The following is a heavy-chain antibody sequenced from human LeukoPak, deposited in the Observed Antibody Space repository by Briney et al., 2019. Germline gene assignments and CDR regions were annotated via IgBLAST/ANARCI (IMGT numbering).Heavy chain of an antibody. Sequence: SETLSLTCTVSGDSISSYYWSWIRQPAGKGLEWIGRIYTSGSTNYNPSLKSRVTMSVDTSKNQFSLKLSSVTAADTAVYYCARGGGSSSWYYPDYWGQGTLLTVSS. D-gene: IGHD6-13*01. CDR1: GDSISSYY. CDR3: ARGGGSSSWYYPDY. V-gene: IGHV4-4*07. CDR2: IYTSGST. J-gene: IGHJ4*02.